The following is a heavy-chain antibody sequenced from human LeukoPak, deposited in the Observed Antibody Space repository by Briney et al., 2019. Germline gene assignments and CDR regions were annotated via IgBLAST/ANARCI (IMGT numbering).Heavy chain of an antibody. Sequence: SETLSLTCTVSGGSISSGGYYWGWIRQPPGKGLEWIGIAYYSGGTYYNPSLKSRVTISIDTSKNQFSLKLNSVTAADTAVYYCARLIRYCTSNSCYPFDYWGQGTLVTVSS. J-gene: IGHJ4*02. CDR2: AYYSGGT. CDR3: ARLIRYCTSNSCYPFDY. D-gene: IGHD2-2*01. CDR1: GGSISSGGYY. V-gene: IGHV4-39*01.